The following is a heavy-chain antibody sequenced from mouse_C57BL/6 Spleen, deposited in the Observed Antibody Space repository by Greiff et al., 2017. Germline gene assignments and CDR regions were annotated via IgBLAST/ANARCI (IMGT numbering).Heavy chain of an antibody. CDR1: GFTFSDYY. D-gene: IGHD2-4*01. V-gene: IGHV5-16*01. Sequence: EVHLVESEGGLVQPGSSMKLSCTASGFTFSDYYMAWVRQVPEKGLEWVANINYDGSSTYYLDSLKSRFIISRDNAKNILYLQMSRLKSEDTATYYCARESGYDYDGYFDYWGQGTTLTVSS. CDR3: ARESGYDYDGYFDY. CDR2: INYDGSST. J-gene: IGHJ2*01.